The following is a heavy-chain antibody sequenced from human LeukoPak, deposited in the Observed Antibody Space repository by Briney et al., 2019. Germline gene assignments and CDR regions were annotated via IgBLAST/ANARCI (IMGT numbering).Heavy chain of an antibody. D-gene: IGHD1-26*01. Sequence: PGGSLRLSCAGSGFTFGSYAINWVRQAPGKGLEWVSAIRTSSSATYYADSVKGRFAISRDDSRSTVFLQMNSLRAEDTAVYYCARGRVGALLHALDIWGQGTLVAVSS. CDR1: GFTFGSYA. J-gene: IGHJ3*02. V-gene: IGHV3-23*01. CDR2: IRTSSSAT. CDR3: ARGRVGALLHALDI.